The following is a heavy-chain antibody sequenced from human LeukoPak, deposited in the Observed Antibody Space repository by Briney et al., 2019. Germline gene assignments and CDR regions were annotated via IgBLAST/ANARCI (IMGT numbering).Heavy chain of an antibody. CDR1: GFTFSSYA. D-gene: IGHD6-19*01. J-gene: IGHJ4*02. CDR2: ISGSGGST. Sequence: GGSLRLSCAASGFTFSSYAMSWVRQAPGKGLEWVSAISGSGGSTYYADSVKGRFTISRDNAKNSLSLHMNSLRVEDTAVYYCTRMRQSDYWGQGTLVTVSS. CDR3: TRMRQSDY. V-gene: IGHV3-23*01.